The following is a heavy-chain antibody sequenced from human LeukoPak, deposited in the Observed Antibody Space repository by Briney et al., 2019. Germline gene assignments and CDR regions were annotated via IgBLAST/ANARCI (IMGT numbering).Heavy chain of an antibody. V-gene: IGHV3-20*04. J-gene: IGHJ6*04. CDR2: INWSGGST. CDR1: GFTFDDYG. D-gene: IGHD3-10*02. Sequence: PGGSLRLSCAASGFTFDDYGMSWVRQAPGKGLEWVSGINWSGGSTGYADSVKGRFTISRDNAKNSLYLQMNSLRAEDTAVYYCAELGITMIGGVWGKGTTVTISS. CDR3: AELGITMIGGV.